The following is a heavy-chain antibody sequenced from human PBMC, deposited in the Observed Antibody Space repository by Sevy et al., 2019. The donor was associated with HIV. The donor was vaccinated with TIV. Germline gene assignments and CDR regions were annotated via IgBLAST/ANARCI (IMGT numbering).Heavy chain of an antibody. V-gene: IGHV3-7*03. CDR2: IKQDGSEK. CDR1: GFTFSSYW. Sequence: GGSLRLSCAASGFTFSSYWMSWVRQAPGKGLEWVANIKQDGSEKYYVDSVKGRFTISRDNAKNSLYLQMNSLRAEDTAVYYCAREVTVVGVWGSYRYGVLNWFDPWGQGTLVTVSS. J-gene: IGHJ5*02. D-gene: IGHD3-16*02. CDR3: AREVTVVGVWGSYRYGVLNWFDP.